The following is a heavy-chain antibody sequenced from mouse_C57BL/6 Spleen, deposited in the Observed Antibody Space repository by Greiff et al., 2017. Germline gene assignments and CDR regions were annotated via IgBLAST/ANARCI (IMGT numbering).Heavy chain of an antibody. CDR3: ARLYGNYVGYFDV. CDR1: GFTFTDYY. J-gene: IGHJ1*03. D-gene: IGHD2-1*01. V-gene: IGHV7-3*01. CDR2: IRNKANGYTT. Sequence: EVKLVESGGGLVQPGGSLSLSCAASGFTFTDYYMRWVRQPPGKALEWLGFIRNKANGYTTEHSASVKGRFTISRDNSQSILYLQMNALRAEDTATYYCARLYGNYVGYFDVWGTGTTLTVSS.